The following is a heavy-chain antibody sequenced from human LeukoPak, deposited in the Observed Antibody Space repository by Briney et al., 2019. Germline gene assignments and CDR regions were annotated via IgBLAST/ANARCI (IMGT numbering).Heavy chain of an antibody. Sequence: GGSLRLSCAASGFTFSSYGMHWVRQAPGKGLEWVAVISYDGSNEYYADSVKGRFIISRDNSKNTVYLQMNSLRAEDTAVYYCANWDSSGWSYWGQGTLVTVSS. CDR2: ISYDGSNE. CDR3: ANWDSSGWSY. V-gene: IGHV3-30*18. D-gene: IGHD6-19*01. J-gene: IGHJ4*02. CDR1: GFTFSSYG.